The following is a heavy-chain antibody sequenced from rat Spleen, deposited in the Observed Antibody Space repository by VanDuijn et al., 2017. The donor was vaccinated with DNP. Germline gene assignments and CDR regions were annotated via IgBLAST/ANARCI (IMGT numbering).Heavy chain of an antibody. V-gene: IGHV2-41*01. CDR3: ARTYGYTLYYFDY. D-gene: IGHD1-6*01. Sequence: QVQLKESGPGLVQPSQTLSLTCTVSGFSLTNYHVHWVRQPPGKGLEWMGVIWNNGGTRYNSVLKSRLSISKDTSKSQVFLKMNSLQVEDTAIYYCARTYGYTLYYFDYWGQGVMVTVSS. J-gene: IGHJ2*01. CDR1: GFSLTNYH. CDR2: IWNNGGT.